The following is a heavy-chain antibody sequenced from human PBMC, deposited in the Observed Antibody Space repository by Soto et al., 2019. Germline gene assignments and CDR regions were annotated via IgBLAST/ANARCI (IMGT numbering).Heavy chain of an antibody. CDR2: ISSSSSYI. CDR3: ARPPILTTDSPDAFDI. Sequence: PGGSLRLSCAASGFTFSSYSMNWVRQAPRKGLEWVSSISSSSSYIYYADSVKGRFTISRDNAKNSLYLQMNSLRAEDTAVYYCARPPILTTDSPDAFDIWGQGTMVTVSS. J-gene: IGHJ3*02. D-gene: IGHD3-9*01. CDR1: GFTFSSYS. V-gene: IGHV3-21*01.